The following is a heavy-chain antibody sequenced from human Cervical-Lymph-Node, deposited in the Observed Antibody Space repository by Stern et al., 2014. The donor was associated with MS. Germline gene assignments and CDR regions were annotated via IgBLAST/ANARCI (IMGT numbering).Heavy chain of an antibody. V-gene: IGHV4-61*01. D-gene: IGHD2-21*02. CDR2: LDDSGGT. CDR1: GGSVSSGSYY. CDR3: ARLVRLSYYYYGMDV. J-gene: IGHJ6*02. Sequence: QVQLQESGPGLVKPSKTLSLTCTVSGGSVSSGSYYWNWLPPTQGLGPLAIGSLDDSGGTNHTPSPHSRVTISVDTSKNQFPLKLTSVTAADTAVYYCARLVRLSYYYYGMDVLGQGTTVTVSS.